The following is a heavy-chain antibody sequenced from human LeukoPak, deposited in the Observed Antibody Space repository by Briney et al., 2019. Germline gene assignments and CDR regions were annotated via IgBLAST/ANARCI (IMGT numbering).Heavy chain of an antibody. D-gene: IGHD3-3*01. Sequence: GGSLRLSCAASGFTPSTYAMNWVRQAPGKGLEWVSHITSVTSTIFYADSVKGRFTISRDNANNFLHLQMNSLRAEDTAVYYCARDKGWSGYGADYWGQGTLVTVSS. V-gene: IGHV3-48*04. CDR2: ITSVTSTI. CDR1: GFTPSTYA. J-gene: IGHJ4*02. CDR3: ARDKGWSGYGADY.